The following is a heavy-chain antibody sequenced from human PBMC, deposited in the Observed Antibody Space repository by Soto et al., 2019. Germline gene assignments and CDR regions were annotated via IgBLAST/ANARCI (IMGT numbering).Heavy chain of an antibody. CDR3: ARLSISGWYAYYYGMDV. CDR2: IYPGDSDT. D-gene: IGHD6-19*01. J-gene: IGHJ6*02. CDR1: GYSFTSYW. Sequence: PGESLKISCKGSGYSFTSYWIGWVRQMPGKGLEWMGIIYPGDSDTRYSPSFQGQVTISADKSISTAYLQWSSLKASDTAMYYCARLSISGWYAYYYGMDVWGQGTTVTV. V-gene: IGHV5-51*01.